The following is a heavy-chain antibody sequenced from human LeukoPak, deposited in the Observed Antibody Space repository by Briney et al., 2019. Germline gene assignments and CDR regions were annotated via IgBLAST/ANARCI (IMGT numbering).Heavy chain of an antibody. V-gene: IGHV1-8*01. D-gene: IGHD2-8*01. CDR3: ARLSGPLYCTNGVCYRRGAFDI. CDR1: GYTFTSYD. CDR2: MNPNSGNT. J-gene: IGHJ3*02. Sequence: ASVKVSCKASGYTFTSYDINWVRQATGQGLEWMGWMNPNSGNTGYAQKFQGRVTMIRNTSISTAYMELSSLRSEDTAVYYCARLSGPLYCTNGVCYRRGAFDIWGQGTMVTVSS.